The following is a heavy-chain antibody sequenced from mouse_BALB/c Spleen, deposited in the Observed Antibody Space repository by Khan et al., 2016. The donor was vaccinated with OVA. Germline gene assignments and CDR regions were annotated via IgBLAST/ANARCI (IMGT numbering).Heavy chain of an antibody. CDR1: GYTFTSYW. CDR2: INPSTGYT. Sequence: QVRLQQSGAELAKPGASVKMSCKASGYTFTSYWMHWVKQRPGQGLEWIGYINPSTGYTEYNQRFKAKATLTADKSSSTAYMQLSSLTSEESAVYYCANHGSSSAWLTYWGQGTLVTVSA. D-gene: IGHD1-1*01. J-gene: IGHJ3*01. V-gene: IGHV1-7*01. CDR3: ANHGSSSAWLTY.